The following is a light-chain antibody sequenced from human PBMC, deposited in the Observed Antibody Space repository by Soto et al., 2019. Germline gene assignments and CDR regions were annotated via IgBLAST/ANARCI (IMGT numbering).Light chain of an antibody. J-gene: IGKJ4*01. V-gene: IGKV1-12*01. CDR2: AAS. Sequence: DIQMTQSPSSVSASVGDRVTITCRASQAISSWLAWYQQKPGKPPKLLIYAASRLQSGVPSRFSGSGSGTDFTLTINSLQPEDFATYHCQQGHSFPLTFGGGTKVEIK. CDR3: QQGHSFPLT. CDR1: QAISSW.